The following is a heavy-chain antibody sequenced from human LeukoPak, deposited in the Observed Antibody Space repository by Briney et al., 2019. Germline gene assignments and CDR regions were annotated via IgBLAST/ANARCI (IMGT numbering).Heavy chain of an antibody. D-gene: IGHD3-16*02. CDR2: INHSGST. J-gene: IGHJ4*02. Sequence: PSETLPLTCAVYGGSFSGYYWSWIRQPPGKGLEWIGEINHSGSTNYNLSLKSRVTISVDTSKNQFSLKLSSVTAADTAVYYCARVGTFGGVIVDYWGQGTLVTVSS. V-gene: IGHV4-34*01. CDR1: GGSFSGYY. CDR3: ARVGTFGGVIVDY.